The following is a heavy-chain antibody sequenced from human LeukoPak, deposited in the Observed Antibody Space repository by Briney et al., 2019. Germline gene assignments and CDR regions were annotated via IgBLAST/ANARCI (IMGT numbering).Heavy chain of an antibody. V-gene: IGHV4-39*07. Sequence: SETLSLACTVSGGSISSSIYYWGWIRQPPGKGLEWIGTTYYSGSTNYNPSLKSRVTISVDTSKNQFSLKLSSLTAADTAEYYCARPLLSYYDSSGGSGAFDIWGQGTMVTVSS. D-gene: IGHD3-22*01. CDR1: GGSISSSIYY. CDR2: TYYSGST. CDR3: ARPLLSYYDSSGGSGAFDI. J-gene: IGHJ3*02.